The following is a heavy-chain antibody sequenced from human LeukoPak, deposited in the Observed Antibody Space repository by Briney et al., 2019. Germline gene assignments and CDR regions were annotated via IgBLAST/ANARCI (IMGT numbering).Heavy chain of an antibody. V-gene: IGHV1-69*13. Sequence: SVKVSCKASGYTFTSYYMHWVRQAPGQGLEWMGGIIPIFGTANYAQKFQGRVTITADESTSTAYMELSSLRSEDTAVYYCARESPQYGDATRRGPAPFDWGQGTLVTVSS. CDR3: ARESPQYGDATRRGPAPFD. D-gene: IGHD4-17*01. J-gene: IGHJ4*02. CDR2: IIPIFGTA. CDR1: GYTFTSYY.